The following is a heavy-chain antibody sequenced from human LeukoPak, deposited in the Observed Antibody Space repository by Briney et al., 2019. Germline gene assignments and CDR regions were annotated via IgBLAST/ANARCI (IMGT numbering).Heavy chain of an antibody. CDR1: GYTFTNHC. CDR2: INCNNGGA. CDR3: AKSISGSPRGGGDY. Sequence: ASVKVSCKTSGYTFTNHCIYWVRQAPGQGLEWMGQINCNNGGANFAQKFQDRVTVTRDTSITTAYMELSRLKSDDTAVYYCAKSISGSPRGGGDYWGQGTLVTVSS. J-gene: IGHJ4*02. V-gene: IGHV1-2*06. D-gene: IGHD1-26*01.